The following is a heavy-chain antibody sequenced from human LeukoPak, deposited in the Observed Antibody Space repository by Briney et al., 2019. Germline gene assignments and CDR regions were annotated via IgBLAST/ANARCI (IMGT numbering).Heavy chain of an antibody. J-gene: IGHJ3*02. CDR2: ITPILGIA. D-gene: IGHD2-15*01. V-gene: IGHV1-69*04. Sequence: SVKVSCKASGYTFTSYDINWVRQAPGQGLEWMGRITPILGIANYAQKFQGRVTITADKSASTAYMELSSLRSDDTAVYYCARDRRVAGTWDDAFDIWGQGTMVTVSS. CDR1: GYTFTSYD. CDR3: ARDRRVAGTWDDAFDI.